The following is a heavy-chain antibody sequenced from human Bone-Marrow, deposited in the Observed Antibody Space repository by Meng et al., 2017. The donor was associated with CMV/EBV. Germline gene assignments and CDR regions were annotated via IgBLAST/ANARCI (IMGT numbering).Heavy chain of an antibody. Sequence: GGSLRLSCAASGFTFSSYAMSWVRQAPGKGLEWVSYISSGGGTIYYADSVKGRFTISRDNAKKSLYLQMNSLRAEDTAVYYCARDLYYDFWSGFSDYGMDVWGQGTTVTVSS. CDR2: ISSGGGTI. CDR3: ARDLYYDFWSGFSDYGMDV. J-gene: IGHJ6*02. CDR1: GFTFSSYA. V-gene: IGHV3-48*03. D-gene: IGHD3-3*01.